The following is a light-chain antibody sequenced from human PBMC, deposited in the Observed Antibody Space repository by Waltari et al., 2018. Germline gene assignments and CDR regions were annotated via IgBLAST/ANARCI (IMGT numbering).Light chain of an antibody. CDR2: GPA. CDR3: QHYDGSVVT. Sequence: DIVLTQSPGTLSLSPGDRATLSCRASQSVTSIAFTWYQQRPGQAPRHLIYGPASRATDIPDRFSGSGSGTDFTLTISRLEPEDFAVYFCQHYDGSVVTFGGGTKVEI. V-gene: IGKV3-20*01. CDR1: QSVTSIA. J-gene: IGKJ4*01.